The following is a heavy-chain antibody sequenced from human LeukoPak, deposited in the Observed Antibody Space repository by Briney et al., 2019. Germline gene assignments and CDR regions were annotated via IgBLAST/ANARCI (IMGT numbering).Heavy chain of an antibody. Sequence: SQTLSLTCTVSGGSISSGGYYWSWIRQPPGKGLEWIGEINHSGSTNYNPSLKSRVTISVDTSKNQFSLKLSSVTAADTAVYYCAREAHCSGTSCYEAVRRDFDYWGQGTLVTVSS. V-gene: IGHV4-30-2*01. CDR1: GGSISSGGYY. CDR3: AREAHCSGTSCYEAVRRDFDY. CDR2: INHSGST. D-gene: IGHD2-2*01. J-gene: IGHJ4*02.